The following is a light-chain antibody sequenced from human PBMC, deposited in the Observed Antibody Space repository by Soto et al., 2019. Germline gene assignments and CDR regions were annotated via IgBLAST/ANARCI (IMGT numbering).Light chain of an antibody. Sequence: EIVMTQSPVTLSVSPGERATFSCRASQSVNTNLAWYQLKPGQAPRLLIYAASRRAAGIPDRFSGSGSGTDFTLTISSLQSEDFAVYYCQQYNNWPPWTFGQGTKVDIK. CDR2: AAS. J-gene: IGKJ1*01. CDR3: QQYNNWPPWT. V-gene: IGKV3D-15*01. CDR1: QSVNTN.